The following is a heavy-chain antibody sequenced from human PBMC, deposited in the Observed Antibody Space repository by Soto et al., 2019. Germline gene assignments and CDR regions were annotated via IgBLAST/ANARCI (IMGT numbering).Heavy chain of an antibody. D-gene: IGHD6-13*01. CDR2: IYYSGST. CDR1: GGSISSYY. J-gene: IGHJ6*03. Sequence: SETLSLTCTVSGGSISSYYWSWIRQPPGKGLEWIGYIYYSGSTNYNPSLKSRVTISVDTSKNQFSLKLSSVTAADTAVYYCARGEAAGSSGYYYYYMDVWGKGTTVTVSS. CDR3: ARGEAAGSSGYYYYYMDV. V-gene: IGHV4-59*01.